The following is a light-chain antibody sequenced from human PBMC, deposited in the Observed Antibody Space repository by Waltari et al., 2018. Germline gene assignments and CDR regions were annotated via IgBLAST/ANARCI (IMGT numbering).Light chain of an antibody. CDR3: QQYNRYSS. Sequence: DLHMAQSPSTLSAAVGERITITCRARQGISYSLAWYQQKPGQAPKLLIYQASTLEGGVPSRFSGSVSGTEFTLTITSLQPDDFATYYCQQYNRYSSFCQGTRLEI. CDR2: QAS. J-gene: IGKJ5*01. V-gene: IGKV1-5*03. CDR1: QGISYS.